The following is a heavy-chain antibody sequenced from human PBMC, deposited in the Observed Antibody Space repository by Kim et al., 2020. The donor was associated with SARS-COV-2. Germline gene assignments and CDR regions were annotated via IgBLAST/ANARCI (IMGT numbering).Heavy chain of an antibody. J-gene: IGHJ4*02. CDR3: AKDRGGSDWPVFDS. CDR1: GFTLGNNV. D-gene: IGHD2-21*02. Sequence: GGSLRLSCAASGFTLGNNVMSWVRQAPGRGLEWVSTIRTRASAETTYYADSVNGRFTVSRDISKNTQYLELSSLRADDTALYYCAKDRGGSDWPVFDSWGQGTLVTVSS. V-gene: IGHV3-23*01. CDR2: IRTRASAETT.